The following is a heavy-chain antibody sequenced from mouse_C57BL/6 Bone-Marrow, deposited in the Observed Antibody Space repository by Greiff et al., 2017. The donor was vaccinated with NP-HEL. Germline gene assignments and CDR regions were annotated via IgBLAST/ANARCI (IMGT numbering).Heavy chain of an antibody. J-gene: IGHJ1*03. CDR3: VRQCYGSSYWYFDV. V-gene: IGHV10-1*01. CDR1: GFSFNTYA. Sequence: EVQLVESGGGLVQPKGSLKLSCAASGFSFNTYAMNWVRQAPGKGLEWVARIRSKSNNYATYYADSVKDRFTISRDDSESMLYLQMNNLKTEDTAMYYCVRQCYGSSYWYFDVWGTGTTVTVSS. D-gene: IGHD1-1*01. CDR2: IRSKSNNYAT.